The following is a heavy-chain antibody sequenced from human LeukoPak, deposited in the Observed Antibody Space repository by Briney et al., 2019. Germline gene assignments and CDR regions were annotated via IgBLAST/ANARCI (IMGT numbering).Heavy chain of an antibody. CDR3: ARDLNPYLNIVVVPAAYTALGY. J-gene: IGHJ4*02. V-gene: IGHV1-46*03. CDR2: INPSGGST. Sequence: ASVKVSCKASGYTFTSYYMHWVRQAPGQGLEWMGIINPSGGSTSYAQKFQGRVTMTRDTSTSTVYMELSSLRSEDTAVYYCARDLNPYLNIVVVPAAYTALGYWGQGTLVTVSS. CDR1: GYTFTSYY. D-gene: IGHD2-2*01.